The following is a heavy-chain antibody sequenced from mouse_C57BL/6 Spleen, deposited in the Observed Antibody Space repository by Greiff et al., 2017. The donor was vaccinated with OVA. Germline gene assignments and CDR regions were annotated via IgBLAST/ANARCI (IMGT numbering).Heavy chain of an antibody. D-gene: IGHD1-1*01. CDR2: IYPGDGDT. CDR1: GYAFSSSW. J-gene: IGHJ4*01. Sequence: VQLQQSGPELVKPGASVKISCKASGYAFSSSWMNWVKQRPGKGLEWIGRIYPGDGDTNYNGKFKGKATLTADKSSSTAYMQLSSLTSEDSAVYFCARWYYGSSLYAMDYWGQGTSVTVSS. V-gene: IGHV1-82*01. CDR3: ARWYYGSSLYAMDY.